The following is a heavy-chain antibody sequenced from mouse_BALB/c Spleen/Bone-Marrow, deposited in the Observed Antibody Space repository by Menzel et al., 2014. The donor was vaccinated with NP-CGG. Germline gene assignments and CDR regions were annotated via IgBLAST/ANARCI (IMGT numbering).Heavy chain of an antibody. D-gene: IGHD1-1*01. J-gene: IGHJ4*01. CDR1: GFSLTSYG. CDR2: IWAGGST. CDR3: ARGSYYEGAMDY. Sequence: QVHVKQSGPGLVAPSQSLSITCTVSGFSLTSYGVHWVRQPPGKVLEWLGVIWAGGSTNYNSALMSRLSISKDNSKSQVFLKMNRLQTDDTAMYYCARGSYYEGAMDYWGQGTSVTVSS. V-gene: IGHV2-9*02.